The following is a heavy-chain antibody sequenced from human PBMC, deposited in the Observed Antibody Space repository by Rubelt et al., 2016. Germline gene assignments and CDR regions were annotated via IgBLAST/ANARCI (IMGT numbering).Heavy chain of an antibody. CDR2: IYYSGST. D-gene: IGHD4-17*01. Sequence: VQLQESGPGLVKPSETLSLTCTVSGGSVSSGSYYWSWIRQPPGKGLEWIGYIYYSGSTNYNPSLKSRVTISVDTSKNQFSLKLSAVTAADTAVYYCARCPIYGDYSFDYWGQGTLVTVSS. CDR1: GGSVSSGSYY. J-gene: IGHJ4*02. CDR3: ARCPIYGDYSFDY. V-gene: IGHV4-61*01.